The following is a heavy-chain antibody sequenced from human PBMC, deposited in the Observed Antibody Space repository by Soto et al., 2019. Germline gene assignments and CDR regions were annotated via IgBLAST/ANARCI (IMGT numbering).Heavy chain of an antibody. CDR2: IYHTGST. J-gene: IGHJ5*02. D-gene: IGHD3-10*01. V-gene: IGHV4-4*02. CDR1: GGSLSSTHW. CDR3: ARDPYYYGSGDKGGFDP. Sequence: QAQLQESGPGLVKPSGTLSLTCAVSGGSLSSTHWWSWVRQPPRKGLEWIGDIYHTGSTNYNPSLKSRVTISVDKSNNQFSLNLSSVTAADTAVYYCARDPYYYGSGDKGGFDPWGQGTLVIVSS.